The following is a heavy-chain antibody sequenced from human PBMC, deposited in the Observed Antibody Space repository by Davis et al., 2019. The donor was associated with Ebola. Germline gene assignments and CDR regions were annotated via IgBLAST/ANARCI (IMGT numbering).Heavy chain of an antibody. V-gene: IGHV4-31*03. D-gene: IGHD3-10*01. J-gene: IGHJ4*02. CDR2: IYYSGST. CDR3: ARDLGSRADY. Sequence: MPSETLSLTCTVSGGSISSGGYYWSWIRQHPGKGLEWIGYIYYSGSTYYNPSLKSRVTISVDTSKNQFSLKLSPVTAADTAVYYCARDLGSRADYWGQGTLVTVSS. CDR1: GGSISSGGYY.